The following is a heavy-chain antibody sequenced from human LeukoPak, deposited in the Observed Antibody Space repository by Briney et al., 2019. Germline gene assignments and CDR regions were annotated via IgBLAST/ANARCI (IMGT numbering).Heavy chain of an antibody. CDR1: GYTFTGYY. V-gene: IGHV1-18*04. J-gene: IGHJ6*03. Sequence: ASVKVSCKASGYTFTGYYMHWVRQAPGQGLEWMGWISAYNGNTNYAQKLQGRVTMTTDTSTSTAYMELRSLRSDDTAVYYCARREWFGEAYMDVWGKGTTVTISS. D-gene: IGHD3-10*01. CDR3: ARREWFGEAYMDV. CDR2: ISAYNGNT.